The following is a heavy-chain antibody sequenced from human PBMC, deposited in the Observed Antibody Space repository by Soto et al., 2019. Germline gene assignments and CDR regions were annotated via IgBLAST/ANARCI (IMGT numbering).Heavy chain of an antibody. Sequence: QVQLQQWGAGPLRPLETLSLTCGVSGGSFSGYYWAWIRPSPGRGVEWVGEINDRGSINYNPSLKSRVSVSVDTSKNHYSLNLRSVTAADTAVYYCARESHDILAGPPWVWYFDLWGRCTLVTVSS. D-gene: IGHD3-9*01. CDR3: ARESHDILAGPPWVWYFDL. CDR2: INDRGSI. J-gene: IGHJ2*01. CDR1: GGSFSGYY. V-gene: IGHV4-34*01.